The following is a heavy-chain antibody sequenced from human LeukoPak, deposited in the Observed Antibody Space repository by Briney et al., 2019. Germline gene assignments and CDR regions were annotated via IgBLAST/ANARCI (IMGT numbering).Heavy chain of an antibody. V-gene: IGHV1-8*02. Sequence: ASVKVSCKASGYTFTGYYMHWVRQATGQGLEWMGWMNPNSGNTGYAQKFQGRVTMTRNTSISTAYMELSSLRSEDTAVYYCARTSYFWSGSDYWGQGTLVTVSS. CDR3: ARTSYFWSGSDY. D-gene: IGHD3/OR15-3a*01. CDR1: GYTFTGYY. CDR2: MNPNSGNT. J-gene: IGHJ4*02.